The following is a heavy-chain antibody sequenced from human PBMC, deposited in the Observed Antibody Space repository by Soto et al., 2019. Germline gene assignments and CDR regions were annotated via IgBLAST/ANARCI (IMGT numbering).Heavy chain of an antibody. D-gene: IGHD6-19*01. CDR1: RVAFSKFI. V-gene: IGHV1-69*13. CDR2: IIPIFGTA. J-gene: IGHJ6*02. Sequence: SVEVSCRASRVAFSKFIVTWVRQAPGLGLEWVGGIIPIFGTANYAQKFQGRVTITADESTSTSYMEVNNLRSEDTAVYYCAKVRYSSPMGYYYGMDVWGQGTTVTVSS. CDR3: AKVRYSSPMGYYYGMDV.